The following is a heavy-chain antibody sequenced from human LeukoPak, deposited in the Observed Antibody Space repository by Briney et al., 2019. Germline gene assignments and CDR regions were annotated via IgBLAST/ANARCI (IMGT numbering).Heavy chain of an antibody. Sequence: GGSLRLSCAASGFTFSSYSMNWVRQAPGKGLEWVSSISSSSSYIYYADSVKGRFTISRDNAKNSLYLQMNSLRAEDTAVYYCARETAAASNWFDPWGQGTLVTVSS. D-gene: IGHD6-25*01. J-gene: IGHJ5*02. CDR1: GFTFSSYS. CDR2: ISSSSSYI. CDR3: ARETAAASNWFDP. V-gene: IGHV3-21*01.